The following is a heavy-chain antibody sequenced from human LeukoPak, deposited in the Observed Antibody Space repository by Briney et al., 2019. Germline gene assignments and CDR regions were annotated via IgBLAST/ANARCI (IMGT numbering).Heavy chain of an antibody. CDR1: GGSFSGYY. CDR2: IYYSGTT. Sequence: SETLSLTCAVYGGSFSGYYWSWIRQPPGKGLEWIGFIYYSGTTNYNPSLKSRVTISVDTSKKQFSLKLSSVTAADTAVYYCARRPTDGSGAFDIWGQGTMVTVSS. CDR3: ARRPTDGSGAFDI. V-gene: IGHV4-59*08. D-gene: IGHD3-10*01. J-gene: IGHJ3*02.